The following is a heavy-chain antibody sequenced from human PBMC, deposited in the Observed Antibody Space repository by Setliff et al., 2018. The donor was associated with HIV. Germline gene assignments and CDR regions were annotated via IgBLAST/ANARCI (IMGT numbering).Heavy chain of an antibody. Sequence: GGSLRLSCAASGFTFNSYWMHWVRQAPGKGPVWVSRISSDGSTTNYADSVKGRFTISRDNAKNTLDLQINSLRAEDTAVYYCARGSDTTGSPPELDPWGQGTLVTVSS. V-gene: IGHV3-74*01. CDR2: ISSDGSTT. J-gene: IGHJ5*02. D-gene: IGHD1-1*01. CDR1: GFTFNSYW. CDR3: ARGSDTTGSPPELDP.